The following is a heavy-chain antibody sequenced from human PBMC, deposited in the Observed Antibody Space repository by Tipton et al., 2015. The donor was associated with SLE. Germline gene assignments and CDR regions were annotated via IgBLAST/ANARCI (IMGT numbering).Heavy chain of an antibody. CDR2: ISAYNGNR. D-gene: IGHD1-26*01. CDR3: ALEILSGSYPGFDY. V-gene: IGHV1-18*04. J-gene: IGHJ4*02. Sequence: QSGPEVKKPGASVKVSCKASGYTFISYDISWVRQAPGQGLEWMGWISAYNGNRNYAQKLQDRVTMTTDTSTSTAYMELRSLRSDDTAVYYCALEILSGSYPGFDYWGQGTLVTVSS. CDR1: GYTFISYD.